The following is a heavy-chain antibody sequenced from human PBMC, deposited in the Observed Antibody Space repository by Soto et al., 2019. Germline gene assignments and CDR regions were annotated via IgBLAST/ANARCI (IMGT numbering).Heavy chain of an antibody. D-gene: IGHD3-16*01. V-gene: IGHV3-23*01. J-gene: IGHJ4*02. CDR3: VPRKGDPFP. CDR1: GFAFSTHA. CDR2: ISPSGDNT. Sequence: AGSLRLTCAASGFAFSTHAKNCVRQAAGKGLAWGSRISPSGDNTYYEDSGKGRFTISRDNSENAVSLQMNGVRVEDSAVYYCVPRKGDPFPWGPGTLVTVSS.